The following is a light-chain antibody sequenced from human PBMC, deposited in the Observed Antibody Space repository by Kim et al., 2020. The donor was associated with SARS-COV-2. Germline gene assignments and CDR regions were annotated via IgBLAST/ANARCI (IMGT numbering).Light chain of an antibody. CDR3: QVWDSSSDHWV. CDR1: NIGSKS. Sequence: AQGKTARITCGGKNIGSKSVHWYQQKPGQAPVLVIYYDSARPSGIPERFSGSNSGNTATLTISRVEAGDEADYYCQVWDSSSDHWVFGGGTQLTVL. J-gene: IGLJ3*02. V-gene: IGLV3-21*04. CDR2: YDS.